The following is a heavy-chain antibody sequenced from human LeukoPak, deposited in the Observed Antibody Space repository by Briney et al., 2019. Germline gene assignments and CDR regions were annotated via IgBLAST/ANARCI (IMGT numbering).Heavy chain of an antibody. D-gene: IGHD2-2*01. CDR3: AKDWNYCSSVSCYSGGPGY. CDR2: IWYDGSNK. J-gene: IGHJ4*02. Sequence: GGSLRLSCAASGFTFSSYGMHWVRQAPGKGLGWVAGIWYDGSNKDYADSVKGRFTISRDNSKNTVYLQMNSLRAEDTAVYYCAKDWNYCSSVSCYSGGPGYWGQGTLVTVSS. V-gene: IGHV3-33*06. CDR1: GFTFSSYG.